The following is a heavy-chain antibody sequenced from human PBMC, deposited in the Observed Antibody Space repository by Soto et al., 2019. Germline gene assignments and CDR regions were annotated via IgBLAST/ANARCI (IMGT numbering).Heavy chain of an antibody. D-gene: IGHD2-8*02. Sequence: QAQLVQSGSEVKRPGASVKVSCRCSDNTFTDYGINWVRQAPGQGLEWLGWISGYNANTKDAQKFQDRVTMTADTSTRTAYLEVRSLTSDDSGIYFCAATGGHYLGLDVWGQGTTVTVSS. V-gene: IGHV1-18*01. CDR2: ISGYNANT. CDR3: AATGGHYLGLDV. CDR1: DNTFTDYG. J-gene: IGHJ6*02.